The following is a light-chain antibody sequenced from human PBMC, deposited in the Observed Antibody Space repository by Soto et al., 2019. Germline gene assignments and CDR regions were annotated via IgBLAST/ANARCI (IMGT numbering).Light chain of an antibody. V-gene: IGKV1-33*01. Sequence: DIQMTQSPSSLSASVGDRVTITCRASQSISSYLNWYQQKPGKAPKLLIYDASNLETGVPSRFSGSGSGTDFSLTISSLQPDDFGSYYCQHMRTFGQGTKVDIK. CDR3: QHMRT. CDR1: QSISSY. CDR2: DAS. J-gene: IGKJ1*01.